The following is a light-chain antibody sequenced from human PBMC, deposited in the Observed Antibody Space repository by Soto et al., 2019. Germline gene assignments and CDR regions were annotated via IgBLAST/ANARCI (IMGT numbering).Light chain of an antibody. CDR1: SSDIGAYDY. CDR2: EVN. V-gene: IGLV2-14*01. Sequence: QSALAQPASLSGSPGQSITISRTGTSSDIGAYDYVSWFQQHPGKAPKLMISEVNNRPSGVSNRFSGSKSGNTASLTISGLQVEDEAEYFCFPFTTTSTHVFGTGTKVTVL. J-gene: IGLJ1*01. CDR3: FPFTTTSTHV.